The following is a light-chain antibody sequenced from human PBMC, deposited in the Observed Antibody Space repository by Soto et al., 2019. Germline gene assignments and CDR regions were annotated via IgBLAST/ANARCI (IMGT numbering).Light chain of an antibody. V-gene: IGKV1-5*01. CDR1: QSISSW. CDR3: QQYNSYWT. CDR2: DAS. Sequence: DIQMTPSPSTPSSSLGNKVTITFRASQSISSWLAWYQQKPGKAPKLLIYDASSLESGVPSRFSGSGSGTEFTLTISSLQPDDFATYYCQQYNSYWTFGQGTKV. J-gene: IGKJ1*01.